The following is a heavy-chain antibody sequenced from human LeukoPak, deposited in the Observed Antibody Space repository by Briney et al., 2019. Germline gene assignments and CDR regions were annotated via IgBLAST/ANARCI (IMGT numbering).Heavy chain of an antibody. CDR3: AISRGDFLT. J-gene: IGHJ5*02. D-gene: IGHD3-16*01. CDR1: GGSFSGYY. V-gene: IGHV4-34*01. CDR2: INHSGST. Sequence: PSETLSLTCAVYGGSFSGYYWSWIRQPPGKGLEWIGEINHSGSTNYNPSLKSRVTVSVDTSKNQFSLKLSSVTAADTAVYYCAISRGDFLTWGQGTLVTVSS.